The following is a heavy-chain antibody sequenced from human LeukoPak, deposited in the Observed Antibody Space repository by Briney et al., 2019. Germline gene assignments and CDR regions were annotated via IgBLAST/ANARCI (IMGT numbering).Heavy chain of an antibody. CDR1: GYIFTGCY. CDR3: ARLASMMLEDY. V-gene: IGHV1-2*06. Sequence: ASVKVSCKVSGYIFTGCYMHWVRQAPGQGLEWMGRINPNSSGTNYAQKFQGRVTMTRDTSISTAYMELSRLRSDDTAVYYCARLASMMLEDYWGQGTLVTVSS. CDR2: INPNSSGT. J-gene: IGHJ4*02. D-gene: IGHD4/OR15-4a*01.